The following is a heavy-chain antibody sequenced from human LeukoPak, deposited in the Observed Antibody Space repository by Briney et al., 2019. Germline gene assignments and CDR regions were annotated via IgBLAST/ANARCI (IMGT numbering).Heavy chain of an antibody. CDR3: ARDLRWGMATSPSDY. J-gene: IGHJ4*02. CDR2: IIPIFGTA. Sequence: SVKVSCKTSGGTFSSYAISWVRQAPGQGLEWMGGIIPIFGTANYAQKFQGRVTITADKSTSTAYMELSSLRSEDTAVYYCARDLRWGMATSPSDYWGQGTLVTVSS. V-gene: IGHV1-69*06. D-gene: IGHD5-24*01. CDR1: GGTFSSYA.